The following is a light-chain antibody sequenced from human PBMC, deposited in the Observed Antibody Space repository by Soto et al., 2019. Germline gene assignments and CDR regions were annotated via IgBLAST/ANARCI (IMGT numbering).Light chain of an antibody. CDR2: KAS. V-gene: IGKV1-5*03. CDR1: QSISRC. J-gene: IGKJ2*01. Sequence: DIQMTQSPSTLSPSVGDRVTITCRASQSISRCLAWYQQKPGKAPNLLISKASDVETEVPSRFSGSGPGTEFTLTSSSLQPGDFASYYCQHYCDVPFTSGRGTRLEIK. CDR3: QHYCDVPFT.